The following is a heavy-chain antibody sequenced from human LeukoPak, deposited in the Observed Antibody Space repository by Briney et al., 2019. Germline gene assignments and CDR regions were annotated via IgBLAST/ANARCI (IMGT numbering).Heavy chain of an antibody. D-gene: IGHD4-17*01. Sequence: SETLSLTCTVSGGSINGHYGIWIRQPPGKGLEWVGYVYSDGGTNYNPSLKSRVTISVDTSKDQFSLNLGSVTAADTAVYYCARATVTHYYGMDVWGQGTTVTVSS. CDR2: VYSDGGT. V-gene: IGHV4-59*11. J-gene: IGHJ6*02. CDR3: ARATVTHYYGMDV. CDR1: GGSINGHY.